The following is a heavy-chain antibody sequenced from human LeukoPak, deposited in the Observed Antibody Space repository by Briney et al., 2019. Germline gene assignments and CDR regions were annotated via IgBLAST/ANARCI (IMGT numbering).Heavy chain of an antibody. CDR3: ARTYFYCSGGSCFSAYYFDY. D-gene: IGHD2-15*01. Sequence: ASVKVSCKASGYTFTVYYMHWVRQAPGQGLEWMGWINPNSGGTNYAQKFQGRVTMTRDTSISTAYMELNGLGSDDTALYYCARTYFYCSGGSCFSAYYFDYWGQGTLVTVSS. V-gene: IGHV1-2*02. J-gene: IGHJ4*02. CDR2: INPNSGGT. CDR1: GYTFTVYY.